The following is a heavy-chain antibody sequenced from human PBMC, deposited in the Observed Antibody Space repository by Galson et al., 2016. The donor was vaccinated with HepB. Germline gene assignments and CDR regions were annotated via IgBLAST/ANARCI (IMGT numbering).Heavy chain of an antibody. Sequence: SLRLSCAASGFTFSSYDMSWVRQAPGKGLEWVSAIRGSGGSTFYADSVKGRFTISRDNSMNTLYPQMNSLRAGDTAVYYCAKIGQRTPHPDYWGQGTLVTVSS. CDR3: AKIGQRTPHPDY. V-gene: IGHV3-23*01. CDR1: GFTFSSYD. CDR2: IRGSGGST. J-gene: IGHJ4*02.